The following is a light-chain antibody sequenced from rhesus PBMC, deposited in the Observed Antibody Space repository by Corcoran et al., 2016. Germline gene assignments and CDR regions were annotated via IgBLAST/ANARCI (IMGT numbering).Light chain of an antibody. CDR3: QQYNSDPLT. CDR2: YAS. Sequence: DIQMTQSPSFLSASVGDRVTITCRASQGISSYLAWYQQKPGKAPKPLIYYASNLESGVPSRFSGSGAATEFTRTISSLQPEDFSGYYCQQYNSDPLTFGGGTKVEIK. V-gene: IGKV1-37*01. CDR1: QGISSY. J-gene: IGKJ4*01.